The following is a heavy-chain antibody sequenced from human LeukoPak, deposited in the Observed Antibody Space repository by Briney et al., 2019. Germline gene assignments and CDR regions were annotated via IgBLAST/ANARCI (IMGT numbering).Heavy chain of an antibody. CDR2: ISYDGSNK. Sequence: GGSLRLSCAASGFTFSSYGMHWVRQAPGKGLEWVAVISYDGSNKYYADSVKGRFTISRDNSKNTLYLQMNSLRAEDTAVYYCARVRGITMIVVGNYFDYWGQGTLVTVSS. CDR1: GFTFSSYG. J-gene: IGHJ4*02. D-gene: IGHD3-22*01. CDR3: ARVRGITMIVVGNYFDY. V-gene: IGHV3-30*03.